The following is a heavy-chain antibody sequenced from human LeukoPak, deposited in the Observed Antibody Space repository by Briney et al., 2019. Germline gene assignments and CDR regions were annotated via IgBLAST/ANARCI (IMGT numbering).Heavy chain of an antibody. CDR2: ISSSSSYI. CDR3: ASIRGWYPGDAFDI. V-gene: IGHV3-21*01. CDR1: GFTFSSYS. Sequence: VGSLRLSCAASGFTFSSYSMNWVRQAPGKGLEWVSSISSSSSYIYYADSVKGRFTISRDNAKNSLYLQMNSLRAEDTAVYYCASIRGWYPGDAFDIWGQGTMVTVSS. D-gene: IGHD6-19*01. J-gene: IGHJ3*02.